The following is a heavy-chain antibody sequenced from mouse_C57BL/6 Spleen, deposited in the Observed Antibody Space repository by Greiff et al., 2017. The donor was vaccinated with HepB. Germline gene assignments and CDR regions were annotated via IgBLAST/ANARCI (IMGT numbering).Heavy chain of an antibody. CDR1: GYTFTSYW. Sequence: QVQLQQPGAELVKPGASVKLSCKASGYTFTSYWMHWVKQRPGQGLEWIGMIHPNSGSTNYNEKFKSKATLTVDKSSSTAYMQLSSLTSEDSAVYYCARTDYSNYVRFAYWGQGTLVTVSA. CDR3: ARTDYSNYVRFAY. J-gene: IGHJ3*01. CDR2: IHPNSGST. V-gene: IGHV1-64*01. D-gene: IGHD2-5*01.